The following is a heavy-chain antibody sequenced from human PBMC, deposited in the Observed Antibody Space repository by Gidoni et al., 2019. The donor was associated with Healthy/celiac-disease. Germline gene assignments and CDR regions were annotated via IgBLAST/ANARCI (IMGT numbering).Heavy chain of an antibody. CDR2: ISWDGGST. Sequence: EVQLVESGGVVVQPGGSLRLSCAASGFTVAAYALHWVRQAPGKGLEWVSLISWDGGSTYYADSVKGRFTISRDNSKNSLYLQMNRLRAEDTALYYCAKDERGVGLYWYFDLWGRGTLVTVSS. V-gene: IGHV3-43D*04. D-gene: IGHD3-10*01. CDR3: AKDERGVGLYWYFDL. CDR1: GFTVAAYA. J-gene: IGHJ2*01.